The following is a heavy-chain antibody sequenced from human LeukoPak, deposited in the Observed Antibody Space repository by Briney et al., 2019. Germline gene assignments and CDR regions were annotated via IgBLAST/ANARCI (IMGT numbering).Heavy chain of an antibody. D-gene: IGHD3-10*01. CDR3: CVDEGSLGSR. J-gene: IGHJ4*02. V-gene: IGHV3-30*03. CDR1: GFAFNNYG. Sequence: GGSLRLSCAASGFAFNNYGMHWVRRAPGKGLEWVAVISRNGGYRNYADSVKGRFTISRDNSENTLDLQMNDLRPEDTAVFYCCVDEGSLGSRWGQGTSVTVSS. CDR2: ISRNGGYR.